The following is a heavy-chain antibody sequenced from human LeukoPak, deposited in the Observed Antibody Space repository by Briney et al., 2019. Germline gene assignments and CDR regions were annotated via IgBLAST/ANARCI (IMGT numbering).Heavy chain of an antibody. J-gene: IGHJ4*02. V-gene: IGHV4-38-2*01. D-gene: IGHD3-10*01. CDR2: IFHSGST. CDR3: ARVSPYGSGTALFDY. Sequence: SETLSLTCAVSGYSISIGYYWGWIRQPPGKGLEWIGSIFHSGSTYYNPSLKSRVTISVDTSKNHFSLKLSSVTAADTAIYYCARVSPYGSGTALFDYWGQGTLVTVSS. CDR1: GYSISIGYY.